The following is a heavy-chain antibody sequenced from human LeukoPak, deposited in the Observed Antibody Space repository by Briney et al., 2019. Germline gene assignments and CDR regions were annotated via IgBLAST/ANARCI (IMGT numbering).Heavy chain of an antibody. CDR2: ISSSGSII. Sequence: GGSLRLSCAASGFIFSHYYMRWIRQAPGKGLEWVSYISSSGSIIYYADSVKGRFAISRDNAKNSLYLQMNSLRTEDTAVYYCARAISADTAMVHFDYWGQGTLVTVSS. CDR3: ARAISADTAMVHFDY. J-gene: IGHJ4*02. V-gene: IGHV3-11*01. CDR1: GFIFSHYY. D-gene: IGHD5-18*01.